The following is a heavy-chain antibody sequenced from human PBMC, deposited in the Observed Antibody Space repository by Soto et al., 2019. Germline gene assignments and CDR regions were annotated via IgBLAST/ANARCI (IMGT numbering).Heavy chain of an antibody. J-gene: IGHJ4*02. CDR1: GGTFSSYA. V-gene: IGHV1-69*10. CDR2: IIHILGIA. CDR3: AREREVVTAMYYFDY. D-gene: IGHD2-21*02. Sequence: ASVKVSCKASGGTFSSYAISWVRQAPGQGLEWMGGIIHILGIANYAQKFQGRVTITADKSTSTAYMELSSLRSEDTAVYYCAREREVVTAMYYFDYWGQGTLVTVSS.